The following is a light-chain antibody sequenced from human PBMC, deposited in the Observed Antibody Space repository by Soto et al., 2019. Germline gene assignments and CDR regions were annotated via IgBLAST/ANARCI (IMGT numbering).Light chain of an antibody. J-gene: IGKJ1*01. Sequence: DIQMTQSPSTLSASVGGRVTVTCRGSQSFSGWLGWYQQKPGKAPKLMIYDASNLESGVPSRFSGSGSGTEFTLTISSLQPEDFATYYCQQFRTLGQGTKVDIK. V-gene: IGKV1-5*01. CDR3: QQFRT. CDR1: QSFSGW. CDR2: DAS.